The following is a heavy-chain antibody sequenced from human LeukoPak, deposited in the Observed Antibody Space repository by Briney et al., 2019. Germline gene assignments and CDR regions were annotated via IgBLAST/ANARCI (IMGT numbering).Heavy chain of an antibody. V-gene: IGHV3-66*01. CDR3: ARDRGTMVRGVSDAFDI. J-gene: IGHJ3*02. CDR2: IYSGGST. CDR1: GFTVSSNY. Sequence: GGSLRLSCAASGFTVSSNYMSWVRQAPGKGLEWVSVIYSGGSTYYADSVKGRFTISRDNSKNTLYLQMNSLRAEDTAVYYCARDRGTMVRGVSDAFDIWGQGTMVTVSS. D-gene: IGHD3-10*01.